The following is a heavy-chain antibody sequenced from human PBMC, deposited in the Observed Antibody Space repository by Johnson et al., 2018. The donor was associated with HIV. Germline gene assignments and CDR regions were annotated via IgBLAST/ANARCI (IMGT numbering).Heavy chain of an antibody. V-gene: IGHV3-48*04. CDR2: ISWNSGSI. D-gene: IGHD1-7*01. CDR3: AREATGTTNAFYM. CDR1: GFTFSSYA. Sequence: VQLVESGGVVVQPGGSLRLSCAASGFTFSSYAMHWVRQAPGKGLEWVSGISWNSGSIGYADSVKGRFTISRDNAKNSLYLQMNSLRAEDTAVYYCAREATGTTNAFYMWGQGTMVTVSS. J-gene: IGHJ3*02.